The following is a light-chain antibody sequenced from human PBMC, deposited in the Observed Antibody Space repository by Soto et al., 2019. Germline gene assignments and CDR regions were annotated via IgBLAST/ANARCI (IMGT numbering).Light chain of an antibody. CDR2: AAS. Sequence: EIVLTQSPGTLSLSPGERANLSCRASQSVSSSYLAWYQQKPGQAPRLLIYAASSRATGIPDRFSGSGSGTDFTLTISRLEPEDFAVYYCQQYGSSPLWTFGQGTKLEI. CDR1: QSVSSSY. J-gene: IGKJ2*02. CDR3: QQYGSSPLWT. V-gene: IGKV3-20*01.